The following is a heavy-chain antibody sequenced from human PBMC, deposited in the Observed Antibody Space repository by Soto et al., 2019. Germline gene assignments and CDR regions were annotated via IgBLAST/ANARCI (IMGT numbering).Heavy chain of an antibody. CDR3: ASSYGDFEYFQH. V-gene: IGHV4-34*01. CDR2: INHSGST. Sequence: PSETLSLTCAVHGGSFSGYYWSWIRQPPGKGLEWIGEINHSGSTNYNPSLKSRVTISVDTSKNQFSLKLSSVTAADTAVYYCASSYGDFEYFQHWGQGTLVTVSS. D-gene: IGHD4-17*01. CDR1: GGSFSGYY. J-gene: IGHJ1*01.